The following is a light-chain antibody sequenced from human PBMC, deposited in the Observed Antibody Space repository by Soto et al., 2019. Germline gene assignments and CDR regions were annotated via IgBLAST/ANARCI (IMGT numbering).Light chain of an antibody. CDR2: DVS. V-gene: IGLV2-14*01. CDR1: SSDVGGYNY. J-gene: IGLJ3*02. Sequence: QSVLTQPASVSGSPGQSITISCTGTSSDVGGYNYVSWYQQHPGKAPKLMIYDVSNRPSGVSNRFSGSKSANTASLTISGLQAEDEADYHCCSYTINSTWVFGGRTKLTVL. CDR3: CSYTINSTWV.